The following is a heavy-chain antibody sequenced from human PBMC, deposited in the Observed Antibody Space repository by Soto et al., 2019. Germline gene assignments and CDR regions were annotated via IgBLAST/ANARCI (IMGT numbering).Heavy chain of an antibody. J-gene: IGHJ6*02. Sequence: GGSLRLSCAASGFTFSSYSMNWVRQAPGKGLEWVSYISSSSSTIYYADSVKGRFTISRDNAKNSLYLQMNSLRDEDTAVYYCAREIVPAAHFYYYYGMDVWGQGTTVTVSS. CDR3: AREIVPAAHFYYYYGMDV. CDR2: ISSSSSTI. V-gene: IGHV3-48*02. D-gene: IGHD2-2*01. CDR1: GFTFSSYS.